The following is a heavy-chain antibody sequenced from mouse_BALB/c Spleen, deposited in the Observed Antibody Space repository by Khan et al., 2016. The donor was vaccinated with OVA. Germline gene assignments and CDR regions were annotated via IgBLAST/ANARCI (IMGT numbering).Heavy chain of an antibody. CDR3: ARENYYCRTCYAMDY. D-gene: IGHD1-1*01. V-gene: IGHV1S41*01. CDR2: IGPGSGST. CDR1: GYTFTSYW. Sequence: DLVKPGASVKLSCKASGYTFTSYWINWIKQRPGQGLEWIGRIGPGSGSTYYNEMFKGKATLTVDTSSSTAYIQLSSLSSEDSAVYFCARENYYCRTCYAMDYWGQGTSVTVSS. J-gene: IGHJ4*01.